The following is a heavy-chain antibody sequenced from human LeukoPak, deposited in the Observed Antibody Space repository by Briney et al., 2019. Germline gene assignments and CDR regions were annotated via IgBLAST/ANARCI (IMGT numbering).Heavy chain of an antibody. CDR2: IYYSGST. Sequence: SQTLSLTCTVSGGSISSGGYYWSWIRQHPGKGLEWIGYIYYSGSTYYNPSLKSRVTISVDTSKNQFSLKLSSVTAADTAVYYCARDHETYDSSGYGAFDIWGQGTMVTVSS. D-gene: IGHD3-22*01. J-gene: IGHJ3*02. CDR1: GGSISSGGYY. CDR3: ARDHETYDSSGYGAFDI. V-gene: IGHV4-31*03.